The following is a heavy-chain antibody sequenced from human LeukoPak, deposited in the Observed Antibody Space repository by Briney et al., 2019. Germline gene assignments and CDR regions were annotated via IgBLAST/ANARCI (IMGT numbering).Heavy chain of an antibody. V-gene: IGHV3-21*01. D-gene: IGHD2-15*01. J-gene: IGHJ6*03. CDR1: GFTFSSHS. Sequence: AGSLTLSCAASGFTFSSHSMNWVRQAPRKGLEWVSSISSSTSYIYYADSVKRRFTIYRDNAKNSLYLQMKSMRAEDTAVYYCAREESGGSCCYYYYYYYMDVWGKGNTVTVSS. CDR3: AREESGGSCCYYYYYYYMDV. CDR2: ISSSTSYI.